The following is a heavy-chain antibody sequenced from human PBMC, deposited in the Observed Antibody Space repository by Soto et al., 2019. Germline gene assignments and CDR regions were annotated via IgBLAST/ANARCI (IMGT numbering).Heavy chain of an antibody. D-gene: IGHD5-12*01. CDR1: GFTFSSYA. Sequence: EVQLLESGGGLVQPGGSLRLSCAASGFTFSSYAMSWVRQAPGKGLEWVSAISGSGGSTYYADSVKGRFTISRDNSKNTLYVHMNSLRAEDTAVYYCAKDLAVFRSGYDDMDVWGEGTTVTFSS. CDR2: ISGSGGST. J-gene: IGHJ6*03. CDR3: AKDLAVFRSGYDDMDV. V-gene: IGHV3-23*01.